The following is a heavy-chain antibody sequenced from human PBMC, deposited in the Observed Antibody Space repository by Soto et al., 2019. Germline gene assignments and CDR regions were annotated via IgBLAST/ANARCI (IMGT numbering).Heavy chain of an antibody. CDR1: GGSFSGYY. D-gene: IGHD3-9*01. CDR3: ARAGRYFDWSQWSCYGMDV. CDR2: INHSGST. Sequence: PSETLSLTCAVYGGSFSGYYWSWIRQPPGKGLEWIGAINHSGSTNYNPSLKSRVTISVDTSKNQFSLMLSSVTAADTAVYYCARAGRYFDWSQWSCYGMDVWGQGTTVTVSS. V-gene: IGHV4-34*01. J-gene: IGHJ6*02.